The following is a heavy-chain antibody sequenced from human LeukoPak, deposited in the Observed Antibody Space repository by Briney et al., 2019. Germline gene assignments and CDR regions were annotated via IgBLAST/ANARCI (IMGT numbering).Heavy chain of an antibody. D-gene: IGHD4-17*01. J-gene: IGHJ4*02. CDR2: INHSGST. V-gene: IGHV4-34*01. Sequence: SETLSLTCAVYGGSFSGYYWSWIRQPPGKGLEWIGEINHSGSTNYNPSLKSRVTISVDTSKNQFSLKLSSVTAADTAVYYCAGLVRLRGLRWGQGTLVTVSS. CDR3: AGLVRLRGLR. CDR1: GGSFSGYY.